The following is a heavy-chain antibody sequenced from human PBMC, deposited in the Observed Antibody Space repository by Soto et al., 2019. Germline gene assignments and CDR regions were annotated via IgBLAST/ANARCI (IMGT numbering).Heavy chain of an antibody. CDR3: ASDLVGASDSYGLDV. V-gene: IGHV3-33*01. Sequence: WGSLRLSCAASGFTFSNYGMHWVRQAPGKGLEWVAIIWHDGNNKYYADSVRGRFIISRDNSKNRLYLQMNSLRAEDTAVYYCASDLVGASDSYGLDVWGQGTPVTVSS. CDR1: GFTFSNYG. CDR2: IWHDGNNK. D-gene: IGHD1-26*01. J-gene: IGHJ6*02.